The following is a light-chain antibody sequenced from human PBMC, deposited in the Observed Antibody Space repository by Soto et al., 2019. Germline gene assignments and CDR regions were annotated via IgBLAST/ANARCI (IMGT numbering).Light chain of an antibody. J-gene: IGLJ1*01. CDR1: SSDVGGYNY. V-gene: IGLV2-14*01. Sequence: QSALTQPASVSGSPGQSITISCTGTSSDVGGYNYVSWYQQHPGKAPKLMIYDVSNRPSGVSNRFSGSKSGNTASLTISGLQAEDKADYYCTSYTGSSTHVFGTGTKVTVL. CDR2: DVS. CDR3: TSYTGSSTHV.